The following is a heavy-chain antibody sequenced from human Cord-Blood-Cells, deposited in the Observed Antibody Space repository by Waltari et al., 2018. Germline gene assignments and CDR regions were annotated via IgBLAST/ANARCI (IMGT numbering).Heavy chain of an antibody. CDR1: GGSFSGYY. D-gene: IGHD3-10*01. CDR3: AAIYGSGSYYFDY. V-gene: IGHV4-34*01. CDR2: INHSGST. Sequence: QVQLQQWGAGLLKPSETLSLTCAVYGGSFSGYYWSWIRQPPGKGLEGIGEINHSGSTNDNPALKSRVTISVDTAKNQFSLKLSSVTAADTAVYDCAAIYGSGSYYFDYWGQGTLVTVSS. J-gene: IGHJ4*02.